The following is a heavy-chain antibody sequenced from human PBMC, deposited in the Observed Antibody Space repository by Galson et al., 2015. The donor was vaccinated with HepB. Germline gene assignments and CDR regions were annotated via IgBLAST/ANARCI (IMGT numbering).Heavy chain of an antibody. Sequence: LSLTCTVSGGSISSGDYYWSWIRQPPGKGLEWIGYIYYSGSTYYNPSLKSRVTISVDTSKNQFSLKLSSVTAADTAVYYCARNFEVGNGMDVWGQGTTVTVSS. CDR3: ARNFEVGNGMDV. J-gene: IGHJ6*02. CDR1: GGSISSGDYY. CDR2: IYYSGST. D-gene: IGHD2-21*01. V-gene: IGHV4-30-4*01.